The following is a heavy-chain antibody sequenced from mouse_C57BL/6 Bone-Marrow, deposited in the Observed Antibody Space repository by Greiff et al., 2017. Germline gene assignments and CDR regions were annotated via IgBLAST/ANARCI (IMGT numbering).Heavy chain of an antibody. CDR3: AREDYGSRRRYFDV. CDR2: IYPGSGST. D-gene: IGHD1-1*01. Sequence: QVQLQQPGAELVKPGASVKMSCKASGYTFTSYWITWVKQRPGQGLEWIGVIYPGSGSTNYNEKFKSKATLTVDTSSSTAYMQLSSLTSEDSAVYYWAREDYGSRRRYFDVWGTGTTVTVSS. J-gene: IGHJ1*03. V-gene: IGHV1-55*01. CDR1: GYTFTSYW.